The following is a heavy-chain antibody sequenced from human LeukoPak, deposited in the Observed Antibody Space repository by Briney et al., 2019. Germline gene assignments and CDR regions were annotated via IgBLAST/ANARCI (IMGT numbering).Heavy chain of an antibody. Sequence: PGGSLRLSGAASGFPFSSYWMHWVRQAPGKGLVWVSPINSDGSSTSYADSVKCRFTISRDNAKNTLYLQMNSLRAEDTAVYYCARDLVPSTVVTSYYFDYWGQGTLVTVSS. D-gene: IGHD4-23*01. CDR1: GFPFSSYW. J-gene: IGHJ4*02. V-gene: IGHV3-74*01. CDR3: ARDLVPSTVVTSYYFDY. CDR2: INSDGSST.